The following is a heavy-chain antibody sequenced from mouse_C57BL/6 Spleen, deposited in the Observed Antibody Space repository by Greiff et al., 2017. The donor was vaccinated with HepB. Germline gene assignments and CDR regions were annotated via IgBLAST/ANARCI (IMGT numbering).Heavy chain of an antibody. CDR1: GYTFTDYN. Sequence: VQLQQSGPELVKPGASVKIPCKASGYTFTDYNMDWVKQSHGKSLEWIGDINPNNGGTIYNQKFKGKATLTVDKSSSTAYMELRSLTSEDTAVYYCARRPYYSIYYAMDYWGQGTSVTVSS. CDR3: ARRPYYSIYYAMDY. V-gene: IGHV1-18*01. CDR2: INPNNGGT. J-gene: IGHJ4*01. D-gene: IGHD2-5*01.